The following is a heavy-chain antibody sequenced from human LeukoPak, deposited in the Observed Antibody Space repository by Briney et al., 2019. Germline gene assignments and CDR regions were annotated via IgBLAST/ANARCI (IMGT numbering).Heavy chain of an antibody. Sequence: GGSLRLSCAASGFTFSSYSMNWVRQAPEKGLEWVSSISSSSSYIYYADSVKGRFTISRDNAKNSLYLQMNSLRAEDTAVYYYAREVYCSGGSCFDGFDYWGQGTLVTVSS. CDR1: GFTFSSYS. V-gene: IGHV3-21*01. CDR2: ISSSSSYI. CDR3: AREVYCSGGSCFDGFDY. D-gene: IGHD2-15*01. J-gene: IGHJ4*02.